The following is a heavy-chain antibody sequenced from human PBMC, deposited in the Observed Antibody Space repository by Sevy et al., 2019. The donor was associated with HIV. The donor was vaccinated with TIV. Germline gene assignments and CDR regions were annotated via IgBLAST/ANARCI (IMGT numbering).Heavy chain of an antibody. CDR2: ISSSGSTI. Sequence: GGSLRLSCAASGFTFSDYYMSWIRQAPGKGLEWVSYISSSGSTIYYADSVKGRFTISRDNAKNPLYLQMNSLRAEDTAVYYCARDYLRYFDWLFGMGANYYYGMDVWGQGTTVTVSS. CDR1: GFTFSDYY. D-gene: IGHD3-9*01. V-gene: IGHV3-11*01. J-gene: IGHJ6*02. CDR3: ARDYLRYFDWLFGMGANYYYGMDV.